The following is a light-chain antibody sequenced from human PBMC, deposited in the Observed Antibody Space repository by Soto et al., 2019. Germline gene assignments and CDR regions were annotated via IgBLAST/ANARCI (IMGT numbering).Light chain of an antibody. J-gene: IGLJ2*01. CDR3: AAWDDSLSGVV. CDR1: SSSIGSNY. Sequence: QTVVTQPPSASGTPGQRVTISCSGSSSSIGSNYVYWYHQLPGTAPKLLIYRNNQRPSGVPDRFSGSKSGTSASLAISGLRSEDEADYYCAAWDDSLSGVVFGGGTKLTVL. CDR2: RNN. V-gene: IGLV1-47*01.